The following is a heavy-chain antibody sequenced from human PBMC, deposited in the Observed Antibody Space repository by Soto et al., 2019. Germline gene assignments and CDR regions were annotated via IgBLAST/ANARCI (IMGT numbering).Heavy chain of an antibody. CDR1: GDSVSSNNAA. Sequence: SXTLSLTCAISGDSVSSNNAAWNWIRQSPSRVLEWLGRTYYRSRWYNDYAVSVKSRITVNPDTSKNQFSLQLTSVTPEDTAVYYCAGTTSHYWYYMDVWGKGTTVTVSS. CDR2: TYYRSRWYN. V-gene: IGHV6-1*01. CDR3: AGTTSHYWYYMDV. D-gene: IGHD1-7*01. J-gene: IGHJ6*03.